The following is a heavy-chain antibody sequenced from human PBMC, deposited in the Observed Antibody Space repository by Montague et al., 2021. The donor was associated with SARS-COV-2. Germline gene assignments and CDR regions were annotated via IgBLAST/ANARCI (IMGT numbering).Heavy chain of an antibody. J-gene: IGHJ4*01. CDR2: INHSGST. CDR3: ARCGGYSYGALDY. V-gene: IGHV4-34*01. D-gene: IGHD5-18*01. CDR1: GGSFSGYY. Sequence: SETLSLTCVVYGGSFSGYYWSWIRQPPGKGLEWIGEINHSGSTNYNPSLKSRVTISVDTSKKQFSLRMNSVTAADTAVYYCARCGGYSYGALDYWGQGTLVTVSS.